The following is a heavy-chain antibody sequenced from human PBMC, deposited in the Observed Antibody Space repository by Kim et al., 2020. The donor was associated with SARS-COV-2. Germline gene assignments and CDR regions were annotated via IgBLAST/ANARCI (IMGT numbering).Heavy chain of an antibody. CDR3: AKDDDSGSWYWGRDAFDI. CDR1: GFTFNYYA. Sequence: GGSMRLSCAASGFTFNYYAINWVRQAPGKGLEWVSAISGSGGSTYYADSVKGRFTVSRDNSKNTLYLQMNSLRAEDTAVYYCAKDDDSGSWYWGRDAFDIWGQGTMVTVSS. CDR2: ISGSGGST. V-gene: IGHV3-23*01. J-gene: IGHJ3*02. D-gene: IGHD6-13*01.